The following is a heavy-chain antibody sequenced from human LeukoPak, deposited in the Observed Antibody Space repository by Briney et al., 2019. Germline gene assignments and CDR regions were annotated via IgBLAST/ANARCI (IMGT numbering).Heavy chain of an antibody. CDR3: ARDLSSSYNWFDP. CDR2: IIPILGIA. CDR1: GGTFSSYA. D-gene: IGHD6-6*01. V-gene: IGHV1-69*04. Sequence: SVKVSCKASGGTFSSYAISWVRQAPGQGLEWMGRIIPILGIANYAQKFQGRVTITADESTSTAYMELSSLRSEDTAVYYCARDLSSSYNWFDPWGQGTLVFVSS. J-gene: IGHJ5*02.